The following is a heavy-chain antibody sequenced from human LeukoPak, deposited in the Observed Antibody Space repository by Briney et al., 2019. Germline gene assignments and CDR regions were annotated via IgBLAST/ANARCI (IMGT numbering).Heavy chain of an antibody. V-gene: IGHV3-21*01. CDR3: VRSTNSQLLDY. CDR1: GFTFSSYA. CDR2: ISASSAYI. D-gene: IGHD2-2*01. Sequence: GGSLRLSCAASGFTFSSYAMHWVRQAPGKGLEWVSSISASSAYIYYADSVKGRFTISRDNAKKSLYLQMNSLRAEDTAVYYCVRSTNSQLLDYWGQGTLVTVSS. J-gene: IGHJ4*02.